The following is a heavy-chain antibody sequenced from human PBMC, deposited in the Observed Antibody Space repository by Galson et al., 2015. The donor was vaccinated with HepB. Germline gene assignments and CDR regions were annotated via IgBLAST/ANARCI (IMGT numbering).Heavy chain of an antibody. CDR3: ARGRSGYYYYYYGMDV. CDR1: GFTFSTYG. D-gene: IGHD3-22*01. V-gene: IGHV3-33*01. J-gene: IGHJ6*02. CDR2: IWYDGTNK. Sequence: SLRLSCAASGFTFSTYGLHWVRQAPGRGLEWVSVIWYDGTNKYYADSVKGRFTISRDNSKNQFSLKLSSVTAADTAVYYCARGRSGYYYYYYGMDVWGQGTTVTVSS.